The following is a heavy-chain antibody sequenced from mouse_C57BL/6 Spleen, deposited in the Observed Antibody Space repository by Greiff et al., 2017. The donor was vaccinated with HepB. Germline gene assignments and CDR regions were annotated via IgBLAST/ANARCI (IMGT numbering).Heavy chain of an antibody. CDR3: ARDQGLRRDYFDY. V-gene: IGHV5-4*01. Sequence: EVQLVESGGGLVKPGGSLKLSCAASGFTFSSYAMSWVRQTPEKRLEWVATISDGGSYTYYPDNVKGRFTISRDNAKNNLYLQMSHLKSEDTAMYYCARDQGLRRDYFDYWGQGTTLTVSS. D-gene: IGHD1-2*01. CDR2: ISDGGSYT. CDR1: GFTFSSYA. J-gene: IGHJ2*01.